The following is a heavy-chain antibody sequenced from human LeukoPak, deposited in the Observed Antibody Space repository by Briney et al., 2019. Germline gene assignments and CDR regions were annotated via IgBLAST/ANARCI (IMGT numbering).Heavy chain of an antibody. D-gene: IGHD2-15*01. CDR2: IRSKANSYAT. J-gene: IGHJ5*02. CDR3: TSLSGYCSGGSCYSFGFDP. Sequence: GESLKISCKGSGYSFTSYWIGWVRQASGKGLEWVGRIRSKANSYATAYAASVKGRFTISRDDSKNTAYLQMNSLKTEDTAVYYCTSLSGYCSGGSCYSFGFDPWGQGTLVAVSS. CDR1: GYSFTSYW. V-gene: IGHV3-73*01.